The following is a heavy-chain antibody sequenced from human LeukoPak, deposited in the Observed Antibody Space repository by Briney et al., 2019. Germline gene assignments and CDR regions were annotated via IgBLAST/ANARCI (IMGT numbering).Heavy chain of an antibody. J-gene: IGHJ4*02. CDR1: GGSISSSSYY. Sequence: SETLSLTCTVSGGSISSSSYYWGWIRQPPGKGLEWIGSIHYSGSTYYNPSLKSRVTISVDTSKNQFSLKLSSVSAADTAVYYCTRRWEAVAGIDYWGQGTLVTVSS. V-gene: IGHV4-39*01. D-gene: IGHD6-19*01. CDR3: TRRWEAVAGIDY. CDR2: IHYSGST.